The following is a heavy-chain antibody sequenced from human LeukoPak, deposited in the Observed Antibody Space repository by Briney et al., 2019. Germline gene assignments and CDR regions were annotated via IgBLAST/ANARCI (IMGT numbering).Heavy chain of an antibody. CDR2: INHSGST. CDR1: GGSFSGYY. Sequence: SETLSLTCAVYGGSFSGYYWSWIRQPPGKGLEWVGEINHSGSTNYNPSLTSRVTISVDTSKNQFSLKLSSVTAADTAVYYCARHGLAARYYYMDVWGKGTTVTISS. CDR3: ARHGLAARYYYMDV. J-gene: IGHJ6*03. D-gene: IGHD6-13*01. V-gene: IGHV4-34*01.